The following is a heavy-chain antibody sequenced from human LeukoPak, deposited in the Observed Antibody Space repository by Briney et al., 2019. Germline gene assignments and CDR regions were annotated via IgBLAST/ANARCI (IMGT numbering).Heavy chain of an antibody. V-gene: IGHV3-30*03. CDR3: ARDGQSGYCSGGNCFSHNWFDP. D-gene: IGHD2-15*01. J-gene: IGHJ5*02. CDR1: GFTFSDYA. CDR2: ILFDGSLK. Sequence: GGSLRLSCTASGFTFSDYAIHWVRQAPGKGLEWVAIILFDGSLKFYTDSVRGRFTISRDDSKNTLYSQMNGLRAEDTAVYYCARDGQSGYCSGGNCFSHNWFDPWGQGTLVTVSS.